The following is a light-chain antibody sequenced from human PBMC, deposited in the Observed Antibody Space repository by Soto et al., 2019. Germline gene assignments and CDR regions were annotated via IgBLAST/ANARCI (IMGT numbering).Light chain of an antibody. Sequence: QLVLTQPASVSGSPGQSITISCTGTSSDIGAYDYVSWYQQHPGKAPKVMIYEVSNRPSGVSHRFSGSKSGNTASLTISGLQAEDEADYYCCSYTTSRTYVFGSGTKLTVL. J-gene: IGLJ1*01. V-gene: IGLV2-14*01. CDR3: CSYTTSRTYV. CDR2: EVS. CDR1: SSDIGAYDY.